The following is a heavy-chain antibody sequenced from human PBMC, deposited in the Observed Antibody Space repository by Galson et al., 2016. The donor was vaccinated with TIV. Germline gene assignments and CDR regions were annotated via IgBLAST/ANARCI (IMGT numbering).Heavy chain of an antibody. CDR1: GITFTSYG. D-gene: IGHD6-19*01. CDR3: AKDRLWEEWLAPLDL. CDR2: MSHDGNKE. V-gene: IGHV3-33*03. J-gene: IGHJ5*02. Sequence: SLRLSCATSGITFTSYGIHWVRQAPGKGLEWLAVMSHDGNKENYADSVRGRFTMSRDVPKSTLYLQMGSLEVEDTAVYFCAKDRLWEEWLAPLDLWGQGTLVTVSS.